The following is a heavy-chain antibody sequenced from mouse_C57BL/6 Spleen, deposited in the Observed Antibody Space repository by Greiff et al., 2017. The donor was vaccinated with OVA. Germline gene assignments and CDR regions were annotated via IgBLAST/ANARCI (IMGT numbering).Heavy chain of an antibody. CDR3: AREDYDGAYYYAMDY. D-gene: IGHD2-4*01. Sequence: EVQLVESGGGLVKPGGSLKLSCAASGFTFSSYAMSWVRQTPEKRLEWVATISDGGSYTYYPDNVKGRFTSSRDNAKNNLYLQMSHLKSEDTAMYYCAREDYDGAYYYAMDYWGQGTSVTVSS. CDR2: ISDGGSYT. J-gene: IGHJ4*01. V-gene: IGHV5-4*01. CDR1: GFTFSSYA.